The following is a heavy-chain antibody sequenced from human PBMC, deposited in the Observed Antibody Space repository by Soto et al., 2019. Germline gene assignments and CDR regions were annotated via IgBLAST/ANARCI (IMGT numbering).Heavy chain of an antibody. V-gene: IGHV6-1*01. CDR1: GDSVSSNSAA. D-gene: IGHD4-4*01. CDR3: ARGIQTVKRLHYFLDF. CDR2: TYYRSKWYN. J-gene: IGHJ4*02. Sequence: SQTLSLTCAISGDSVSSNSAAWNWIRQSPSRGLEWLGRTYYRSKWYNDYAVSVKSRITINPDTSKTHFSLLLISVTPVDTAVNYFARGIQTVKRLHYFLDFWGQGTLVTVSS.